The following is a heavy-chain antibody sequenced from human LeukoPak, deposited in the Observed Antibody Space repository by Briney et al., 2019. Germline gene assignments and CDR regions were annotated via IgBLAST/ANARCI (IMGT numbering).Heavy chain of an antibody. V-gene: IGHV3-74*01. CDR2: INSDGSST. Sequence: GGSLRLSRAASGFTFSSYWMHWVRQAPGKGLVWVSRINSDGSSTSYADSVKGRFTISRDNAKNSLYLQMNSLRAEDTALYYCAKEGIPVAGTWIDYWGQGTLVTVSS. J-gene: IGHJ4*02. CDR1: GFTFSSYW. CDR3: AKEGIPVAGTWIDY. D-gene: IGHD6-19*01.